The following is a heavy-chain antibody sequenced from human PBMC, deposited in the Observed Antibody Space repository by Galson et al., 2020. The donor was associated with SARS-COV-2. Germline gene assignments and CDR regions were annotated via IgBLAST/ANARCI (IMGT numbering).Heavy chain of an antibody. CDR2: INHSGST. V-gene: IGHV4-34*01. CDR3: ARVSIGGLQRWYYYSYYGMDV. CDR1: GGSFSGYY. D-gene: IGHD4-4*01. Sequence: SETLSLTCAVYGGSFSGYYWSWIRQPPGKGLEWIGEINHSGSTNYNQSLKSRVPLSLDTSKNQFSLKLRSVTAADTSLYYCARVSIGGLQRWYYYSYYGMDVWGQGTTVTVAS. J-gene: IGHJ6*02.